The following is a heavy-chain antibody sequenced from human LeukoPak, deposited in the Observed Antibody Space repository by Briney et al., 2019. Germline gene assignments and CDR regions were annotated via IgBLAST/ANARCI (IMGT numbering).Heavy chain of an antibody. Sequence: ASVKVSCKASGYTFTGYYMHWVRQAPGQGLEWMGWINPNSGGTNYAQKFQGRVTMTRDKSISTAYLQWSSPKASDTAMYYCARGASSGWYYFDYWGQGTLVTVSS. J-gene: IGHJ4*02. V-gene: IGHV1-2*02. CDR2: INPNSGGT. CDR1: GYTFTGYY. CDR3: ARGASSGWYYFDY. D-gene: IGHD6-19*01.